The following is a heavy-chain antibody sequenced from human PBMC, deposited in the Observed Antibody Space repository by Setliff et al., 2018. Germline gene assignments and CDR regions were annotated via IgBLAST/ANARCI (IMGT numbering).Heavy chain of an antibody. CDR1: GFSLKTTGVG. V-gene: IGHV2-5*02. J-gene: IGHJ3*02. D-gene: IGHD3-16*01. CDR3: AHRKIWGNALDI. Sequence: SGPTLVNPTQTLTLTCTFSGFSLKTTGVGVGWIRQPPGKAPECLGIIYWDDDKRYSPSLKGRVTISKDTSKNQVVLTMTNMDPVDTATYYCAHRKIWGNALDIWGQGTMVTVSS. CDR2: IYWDDDK.